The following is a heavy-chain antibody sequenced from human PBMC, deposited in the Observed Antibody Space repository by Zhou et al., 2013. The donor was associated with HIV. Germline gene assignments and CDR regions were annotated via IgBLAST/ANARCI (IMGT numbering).Heavy chain of an antibody. D-gene: IGHD3-9*01. J-gene: IGHJ4*02. V-gene: IGHV1-69*13. CDR2: IIPIFGTS. CDR1: GFSFGSYS. Sequence: LVQSGAEIKKPGTSVKVSCKASGFSFGSYSFSWVRQGPGQGLEWMGRIIPIFGTSNYAQKFQGRVTITADESTSTAYMELSSLRSEDTAVYYCARGDYAVNFDLPYWWGQGTLVTVSS. CDR3: ARGDYAVNFDLPYW.